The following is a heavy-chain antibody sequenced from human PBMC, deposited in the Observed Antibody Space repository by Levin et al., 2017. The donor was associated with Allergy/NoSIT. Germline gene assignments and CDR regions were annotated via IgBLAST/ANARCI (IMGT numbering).Heavy chain of an antibody. CDR2: IFGGGQT. CDR1: VFTFITNY. D-gene: IGHD5-24*01. Sequence: GESLNISCAASVFTFITNYISWVRQAPGKGLEWVSVIFGGGQTYYADSVKGRFTISIYISKNTVYLQMNSLRAEDTGVYYCARDLDGYTGYWGQGTLVIVSS. J-gene: IGHJ4*02. CDR3: ARDLDGYTGY. V-gene: IGHV3-66*01.